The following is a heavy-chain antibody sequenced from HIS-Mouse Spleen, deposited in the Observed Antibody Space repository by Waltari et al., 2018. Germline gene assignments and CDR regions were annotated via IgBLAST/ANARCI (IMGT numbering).Heavy chain of an antibody. V-gene: IGHV1-2*02. J-gene: IGHJ4*02. CDR3: ALRGIAAAAYFDY. CDR2: INPNSGGT. Sequence: GQGLEWMGWINPNSGGTNYAQKFQGRVTMTRDTSISTAYMELSRLRSDDTAVYYCALRGIAAAAYFDYWGQGTLVTVSS. D-gene: IGHD6-13*01.